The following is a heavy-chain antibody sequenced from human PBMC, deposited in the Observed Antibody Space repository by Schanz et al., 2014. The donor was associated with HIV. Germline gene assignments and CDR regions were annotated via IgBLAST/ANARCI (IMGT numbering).Heavy chain of an antibody. Sequence: EVQLLESGGGLVQPGGSLRLSCAVSVSRFSFSDFAMSWVRQAPGKGLEWVSGIDWKSGIIGYADSVKGRFTISRDNAKNSLYLQMNSLRAEDTALYYCAKASVEMLGSYFNYGMDVWGQGTTVTVSS. J-gene: IGHJ6*02. CDR2: IDWKSGII. V-gene: IGHV3-9*01. CDR1: VSRFSFSDFA. D-gene: IGHD3-10*01. CDR3: AKASVEMLGSYFNYGMDV.